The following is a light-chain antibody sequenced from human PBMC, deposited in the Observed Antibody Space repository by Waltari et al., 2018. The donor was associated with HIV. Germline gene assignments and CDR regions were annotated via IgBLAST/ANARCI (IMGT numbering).Light chain of an antibody. J-gene: IGLJ2*01. CDR2: SKY. CDR3: AAWDDSLNGVV. V-gene: IGLV1-44*01. CDR1: SSNIGTNT. Sequence: QSVLTQPPSASGTPGQRVTISCSGSSSNIGTNTVNWYQQLPGTDPKFLSYSKYQRPAGVPDRFAGSKSGTSASLAISGLQSEDEADYYCAAWDDSLNGVVFGGGTKLTVL.